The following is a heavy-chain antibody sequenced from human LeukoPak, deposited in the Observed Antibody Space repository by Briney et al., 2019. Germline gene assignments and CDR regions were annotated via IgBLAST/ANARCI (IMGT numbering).Heavy chain of an antibody. D-gene: IGHD5-18*01. CDR3: ARGRYSYGLNWFDP. J-gene: IGHJ5*02. V-gene: IGHV4-59*01. CDR2: IYYSGST. CDR1: GGSISSYY. Sequence: SETLSLTCTVSGGSISSYYWRWIRQPPGKGLEWIGYIYYSGSTNYDPSLKSRVTISVDTSKNQFSLKLSSVTAADTAVYYCARGRYSYGLNWFDPWGQGTLVTVSS.